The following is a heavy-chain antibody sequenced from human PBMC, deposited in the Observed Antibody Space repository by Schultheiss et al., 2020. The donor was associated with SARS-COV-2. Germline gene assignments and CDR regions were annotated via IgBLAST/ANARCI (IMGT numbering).Heavy chain of an antibody. V-gene: IGHV3-23*01. CDR1: GFTFSSYA. CDR2: ISGSGDST. D-gene: IGHD6-6*01. CDR3: ARGEYSTGYMDV. J-gene: IGHJ6*03. Sequence: GGSLRLSCAASGFTFSSYAMSWVRQAPGKGLEWVSGISGSGDSTYYADSVKGRFTISRDNAKNSLYLQMNSLRDEDTAVYYCARGEYSTGYMDVWGKGTTVTVSS.